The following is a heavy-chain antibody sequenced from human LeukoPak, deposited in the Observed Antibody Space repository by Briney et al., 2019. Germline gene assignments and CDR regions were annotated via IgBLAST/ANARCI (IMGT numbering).Heavy chain of an antibody. Sequence: GGSLRLSCAASGFTFDDYGMSWVRHAPGKGLEWVSGINWNGGSTGYADSVKGRFTISRDNAKNSLYLQMNSLRAEDTALYYCARGPTYYYYYMDVWGKGTTVTISS. CDR2: INWNGGST. CDR1: GFTFDDYG. V-gene: IGHV3-20*04. CDR3: ARGPTYYYYYMDV. J-gene: IGHJ6*03.